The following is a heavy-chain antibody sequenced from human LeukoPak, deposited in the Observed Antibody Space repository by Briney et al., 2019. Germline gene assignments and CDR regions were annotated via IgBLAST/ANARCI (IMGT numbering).Heavy chain of an antibody. Sequence: PSQTLSLTCTVSGGSISSGGYYWSWIRQHPGKGLEWIGYIYYSGSTYYNPSLKSRVTISVDRSKNQFSLKLSSVTAADTAVYYCARDDSSSSCLDYWGQGTLVTVSS. CDR1: GGSISSGGYY. CDR2: IYYSGST. D-gene: IGHD6-6*01. J-gene: IGHJ4*02. CDR3: ARDDSSSSCLDY. V-gene: IGHV4-31*03.